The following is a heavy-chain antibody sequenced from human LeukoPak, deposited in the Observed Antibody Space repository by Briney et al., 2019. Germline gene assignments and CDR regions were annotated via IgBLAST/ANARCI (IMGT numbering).Heavy chain of an antibody. CDR1: GYTFTSYG. V-gene: IGHV1-8*03. D-gene: IGHD3-9*01. CDR3: ARRFYDNLTGHTWYDY. Sequence: ASVKVSSKASGYTFTSYGISWVRQAPGQGLEWVGWLNPNSGNTGYAQTFQGKLTITRNTSIKTAYMELSSLRSEDTAVYYCARRFYDNLTGHTWYDYWGQGTLVTVSS. J-gene: IGHJ4*02. CDR2: LNPNSGNT.